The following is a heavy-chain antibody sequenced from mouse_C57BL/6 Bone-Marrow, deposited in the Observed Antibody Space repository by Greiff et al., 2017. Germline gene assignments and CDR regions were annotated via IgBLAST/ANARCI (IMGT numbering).Heavy chain of an antibody. J-gene: IGHJ2*01. V-gene: IGHV1-81*01. D-gene: IGHD2-3*01. CDR3: ASLGWVPYFY. CDR1: GYTFTSYG. Sequence: QVQLQQSGAELVRPGASVKLSCKASGYTFTSYGISWVKQRTGQGLEWIGEINPRSGNTYYNEKFKGKATLSADKSSSTAYMELRILTSGDSSFSFCASLGWVPYFYWGQGTTLTVSS. CDR2: INPRSGNT.